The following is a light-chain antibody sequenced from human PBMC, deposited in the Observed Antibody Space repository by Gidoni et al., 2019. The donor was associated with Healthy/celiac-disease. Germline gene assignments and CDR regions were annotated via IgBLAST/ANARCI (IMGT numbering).Light chain of an antibody. CDR2: DAS. J-gene: IGKJ5*01. CDR1: QSVSSY. V-gene: IGKV3-11*01. CDR3: QQRSNWPS. Sequence: TLSLSPGERATLSCRASQSVSSYLAWYQQKPGQAPRLLIYDASSRATGIPARFSGSGSGTDFTLTISSLEPEDFAVYYCQQRSNWPSFGQGTRLEIK.